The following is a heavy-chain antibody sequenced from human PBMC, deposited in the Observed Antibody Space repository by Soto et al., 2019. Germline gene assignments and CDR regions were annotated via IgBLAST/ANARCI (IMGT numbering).Heavy chain of an antibody. CDR3: ARVGGRLTTGFVY. CDR2: ISYSGST. Sequence: QVQLQESGPGLVKPSETLSLTCTVSGGSISSYYWTWIRQPPGKGLEWIGYISYSGSTSSNPSLKSRITISVDTSKNQFSLKVRSVTAADTAVYYCARVGGRLTTGFVYWGQGTLVTVSS. V-gene: IGHV4-59*01. CDR1: GGSISSYY. J-gene: IGHJ4*02. D-gene: IGHD1-1*01.